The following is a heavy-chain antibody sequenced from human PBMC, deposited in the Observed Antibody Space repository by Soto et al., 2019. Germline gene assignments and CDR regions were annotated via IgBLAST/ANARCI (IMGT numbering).Heavy chain of an antibody. CDR1: GFTFSSYG. Sequence: QVQLVDSGGGVVQPGRSLRLSCAASGFTFSSYGMHWVRQAPGKGLELVAVISYDGSNKYYADSVKGRFTISRDNSKNTLYLQMNSLRAEDTAVYYCAKEGSDYVILTGSGYYGMDVWGQGTTVTVSS. V-gene: IGHV3-30*18. CDR2: ISYDGSNK. CDR3: AKEGSDYVILTGSGYYGMDV. D-gene: IGHD3-9*01. J-gene: IGHJ6*02.